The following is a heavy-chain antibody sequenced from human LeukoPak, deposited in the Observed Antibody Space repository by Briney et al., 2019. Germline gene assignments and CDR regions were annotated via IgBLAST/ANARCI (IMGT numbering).Heavy chain of an antibody. J-gene: IGHJ6*03. Sequence: ASVKVSCKASGYTFTSYYIHWVRQAPGQGLEWMGIINPSGGSTSYAQKFQGRVTMTRDTSTSTVYMELSSLRSEDTAVYYCARLARYSWSPISPLYYYYYMDVWGKGTTVTVSS. CDR3: ARLARYSWSPISPLYYYYYMDV. CDR1: GYTFTSYY. D-gene: IGHD1-26*01. V-gene: IGHV1-46*01. CDR2: INPSGGST.